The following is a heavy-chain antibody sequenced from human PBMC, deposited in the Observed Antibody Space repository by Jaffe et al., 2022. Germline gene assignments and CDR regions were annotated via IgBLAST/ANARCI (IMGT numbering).Heavy chain of an antibody. Sequence: QVQLQESGPGLVKPSETLSLTCTVSGGSISSYYWSWIRQPPGKGLEWIGYIYYSGSTNYNPSLKSRVTISVDTSKNQFSLKLSSVTAADTAVYYCARARSPAWFGEFNDAFDIWGQGTMVTVSS. J-gene: IGHJ3*02. CDR2: IYYSGST. CDR1: GGSISSYY. V-gene: IGHV4-59*01. CDR3: ARARSPAWFGEFNDAFDI. D-gene: IGHD3-10*01.